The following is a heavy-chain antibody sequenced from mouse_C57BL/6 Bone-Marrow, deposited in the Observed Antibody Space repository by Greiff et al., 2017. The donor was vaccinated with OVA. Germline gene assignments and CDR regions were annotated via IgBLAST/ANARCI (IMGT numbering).Heavy chain of an antibody. V-gene: IGHV14-4*01. Sequence: VQLKQSGAELMRPGASVKLSCTASGFNIKDDYMHWVKQRPEQGLEWIGWVDPENGYTEYASKFQGKATITADTSSNTAHLQLSSLTSEDTAVYYCTTYRYWGQGTTLTVSS. CDR1: GFNIKDDY. CDR2: VDPENGYT. J-gene: IGHJ2*01. CDR3: TTYRY.